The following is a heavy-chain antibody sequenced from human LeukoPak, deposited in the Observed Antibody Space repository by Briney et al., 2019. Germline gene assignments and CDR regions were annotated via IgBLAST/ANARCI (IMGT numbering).Heavy chain of an antibody. CDR2: IHYSGST. D-gene: IGHD5-12*01. CDR3: ARTTEGYAGGPGYSYYYYMDV. V-gene: IGHV4-61*01. J-gene: IGHJ6*03. Sequence: SETLSLTCTVSGGSISSSSYYWSCIRQPPGKGLEWIGYIHYSGSTHYNPSLKSRVTISVDTSNNQVSLKLRSVTAADTAVYYCARTTEGYAGGPGYSYYYYMDVWGKGTTVTISS. CDR1: GGSISSSSYY.